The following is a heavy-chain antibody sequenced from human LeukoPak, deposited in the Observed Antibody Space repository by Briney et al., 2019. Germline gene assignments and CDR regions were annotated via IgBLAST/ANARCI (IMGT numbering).Heavy chain of an antibody. CDR2: IVHIGST. D-gene: IGHD4-17*01. V-gene: IGHV4-34*12. Sequence: SETLSLTCAVYGGSFSGYYWSWIRQPPGKGLEWIGEIVHIGSTNYSPSLKSRVTISVDTSKNQFSLKLSSMTAADTAVYYCARAGTTVWDWYFGLWGRGTLVTVSS. CDR1: GGSFSGYY. CDR3: ARAGTTVWDWYFGL. J-gene: IGHJ2*01.